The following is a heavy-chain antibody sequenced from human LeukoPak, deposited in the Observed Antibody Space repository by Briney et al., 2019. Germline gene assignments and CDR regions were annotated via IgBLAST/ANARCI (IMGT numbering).Heavy chain of an antibody. J-gene: IGHJ4*02. D-gene: IGHD6-13*01. Sequence: SVKVSCKASGYTFISYAICWVRQAPGQGLEWMGGVIPIFGTANYAQKFQGRVTITADKSPTTAYMELSSLRSEDTAVYYCARSSIIAAAGPYYFDYWGQGTLVTV. CDR2: VIPIFGTA. V-gene: IGHV1-69*06. CDR1: GYTFISYA. CDR3: ARSSIIAAAGPYYFDY.